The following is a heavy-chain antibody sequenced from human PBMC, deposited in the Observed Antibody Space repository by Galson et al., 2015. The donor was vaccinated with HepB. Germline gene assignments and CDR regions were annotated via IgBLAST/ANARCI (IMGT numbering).Heavy chain of an antibody. CDR2: IKSKTDGGTT. CDR3: TTVRGHFSVAGTWGDLGY. Sequence: SLRLSCAASGFTFSNAWMSWVRQAPGKGLEWVGRIKSKTDGGTTDYAAPVKGRFTISRDDSKNTLYLQVNSLKTEDTAVYYCTTVRGHFSVAGTWGDLGYWGQGTLVTVSS. V-gene: IGHV3-15*01. J-gene: IGHJ4*02. CDR1: GFTFSNAW. D-gene: IGHD6-19*01.